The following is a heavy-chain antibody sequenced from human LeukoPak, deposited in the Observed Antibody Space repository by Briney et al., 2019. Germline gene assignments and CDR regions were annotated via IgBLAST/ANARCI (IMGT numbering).Heavy chain of an antibody. CDR1: GISLSNYA. Sequence: GGSLRLSCVVSGISLSNYAMTWVRQAPGKGLEWVSYISERGGSTTYADSVKGRFTISRDTSLNTLYLQMNNLRAEDTAVYFCAKRGVVIRGILVIGYHQEAYHYDFWGQGVVVTVSS. V-gene: IGHV3-23*01. D-gene: IGHD3-10*01. CDR2: ISERGGST. J-gene: IGHJ4*02. CDR3: AKRGVVIRGILVIGYHQEAYHYDF.